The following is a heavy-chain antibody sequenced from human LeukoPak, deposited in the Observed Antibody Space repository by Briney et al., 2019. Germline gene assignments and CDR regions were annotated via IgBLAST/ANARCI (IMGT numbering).Heavy chain of an antibody. CDR2: ISWNSGSI. V-gene: IGHV3-9*01. Sequence: SLRLSCAASGFTFDDYAMHWVRQAPGKGLEWVSGISWNSGSIGYADSVKGRFTISRDNAKNSLYLQMNSLRAEDTALYYCAKAGVFSSSPYYFDYWGQGTLVTVSS. CDR1: GFTFDDYA. D-gene: IGHD3-9*01. CDR3: AKAGVFSSSPYYFDY. J-gene: IGHJ4*02.